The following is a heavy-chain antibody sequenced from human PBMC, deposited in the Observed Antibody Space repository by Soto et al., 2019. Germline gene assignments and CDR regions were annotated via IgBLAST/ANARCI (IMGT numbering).Heavy chain of an antibody. Sequence: QVQLVQSEDEVKKPGASVKVSCKASGYTFSTSDVTWVRQASGQGLEWMGWISASNGDTKSAQKVQGRLTMTIDTSTSTAYMELTRLRSDDTAVYYCARGMYNRGWDREYWGQGTLVTVSS. CDR1: GYTFSTSD. CDR3: ARGMYNRGWDREY. J-gene: IGHJ4*02. V-gene: IGHV1-18*01. CDR2: ISASNGDT. D-gene: IGHD6-19*01.